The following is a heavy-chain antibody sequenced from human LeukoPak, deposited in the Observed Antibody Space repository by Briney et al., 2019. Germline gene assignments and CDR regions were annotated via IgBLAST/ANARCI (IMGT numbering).Heavy chain of an antibody. CDR1: GFTVSSNY. CDR3: ARDSKSEGGASCWFDP. CDR2: IYSGGST. Sequence: HAGGSLRLSCAASGFTVSSNYMSWVRQAPGKGLEWVSVIYSGGSTYYADSVKGRFTISRDNAKNSLYLQMNSLRDEDTAVYYCARDSKSEGGASCWFDPWGQGTLVTVSS. D-gene: IGHD1-26*01. J-gene: IGHJ5*02. V-gene: IGHV3-53*01.